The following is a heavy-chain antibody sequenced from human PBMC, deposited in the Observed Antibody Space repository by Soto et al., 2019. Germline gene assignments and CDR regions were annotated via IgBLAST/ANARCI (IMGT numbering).Heavy chain of an antibody. J-gene: IGHJ4*02. V-gene: IGHV4-39*01. CDR1: GASLSSSSDY. CDR3: AKMRGGQQLVSYFDY. D-gene: IGHD6-13*01. CDR2: INYSGST. Sequence: XATLSLTFIVSGASLSSSSDYWGWIRQPPGKGLEWIVSINYSGSTYSNPSLKSRIAISVDTSMNQFSLKLSSVTAADTAVYYCAKMRGGQQLVSYFDYWGQGNLVTVSS.